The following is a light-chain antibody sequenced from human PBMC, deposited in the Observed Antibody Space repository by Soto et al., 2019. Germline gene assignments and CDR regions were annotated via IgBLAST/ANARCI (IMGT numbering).Light chain of an antibody. CDR1: QNVNSN. CDR2: DAS. V-gene: IGKV3-11*01. Sequence: EVELTQSPATLSVPPGERATISCRPSQNVNSNVAWYQQKPGQAPRLLIYDASNRATGIPARFSGSGSGTDFTLTISSLEPEDLAVYYCQQRSNWPPIAFGQGTRLEIK. CDR3: QQRSNWPPIA. J-gene: IGKJ5*01.